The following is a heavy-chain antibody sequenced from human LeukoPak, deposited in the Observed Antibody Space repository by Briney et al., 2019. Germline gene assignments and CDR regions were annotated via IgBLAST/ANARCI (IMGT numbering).Heavy chain of an antibody. CDR1: GFTFSSYE. V-gene: IGHV3-48*03. Sequence: PGGSLRLSCAASGFTFSSYEFNWVRQAPGKGLEWVSYISSSAISIYYADSVKGRFTISRDNAKNSLYLQMNSLSPEDTAVYYCARNPLHSSSYPYYFYYCVQGTLVTVSS. CDR2: ISSSAISI. D-gene: IGHD3-22*01. J-gene: IGHJ4*02. CDR3: ARNPLHSSSYPYYFYY.